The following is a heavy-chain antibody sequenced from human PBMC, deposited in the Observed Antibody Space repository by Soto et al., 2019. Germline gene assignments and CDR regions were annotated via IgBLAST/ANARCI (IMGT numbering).Heavy chain of an antibody. CDR3: TSDTFGLRDT. CDR2: INPAGTIT. J-gene: IGHJ5*02. Sequence: ASGFPFSHYWMHWVRQTPGKGLVWVSRINPAGTITNYADSVEGRFTISRDNADSALFLQMNSLSAEDTAIYYCTSDTFGLRDTWGQGTLVTVSS. CDR1: GFPFSHYW. V-gene: IGHV3-74*01. D-gene: IGHD3-16*01.